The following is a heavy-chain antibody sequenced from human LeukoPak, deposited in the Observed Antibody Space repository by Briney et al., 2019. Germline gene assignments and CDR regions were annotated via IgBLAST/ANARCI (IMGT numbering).Heavy chain of an antibody. Sequence: PSETLSLTCTVSGGSISSSSYYWGWIRQPPGKGLEGIGSIYYSGSTYYNPSLKSRVTISVDTSKNQFSLKLSSVTAADTAVYYCARGVRAAGTEADYWGQGTLVTVSS. CDR2: IYYSGST. CDR1: GGSISSSSYY. J-gene: IGHJ4*02. CDR3: ARGVRAAGTEADY. D-gene: IGHD6-13*01. V-gene: IGHV4-39*07.